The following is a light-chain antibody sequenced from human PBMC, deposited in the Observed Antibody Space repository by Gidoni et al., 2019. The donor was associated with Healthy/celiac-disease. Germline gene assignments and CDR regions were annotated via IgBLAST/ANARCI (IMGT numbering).Light chain of an antibody. J-gene: IGKJ2*02. CDR2: AAS. CDR1: QGISNY. CDR3: KKYNSAPRT. Sequence: EIQRTEAASSLTASVGDGVTITCRASQGISNYLDWYQQKPGKVPKLLIYAASTLQSGVPSRLSVIGSGTDFTLTISSLQPEDVATYYCKKYNSAPRTFGQGTKLKIK. V-gene: IGKV1-27*01.